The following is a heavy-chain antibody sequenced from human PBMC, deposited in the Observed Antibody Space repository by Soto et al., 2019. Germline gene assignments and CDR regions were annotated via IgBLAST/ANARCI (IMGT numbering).Heavy chain of an antibody. D-gene: IGHD6-19*01. J-gene: IGHJ4*02. Sequence: QVQLVESGGGVAQPGRSLRLSCAASGFTLSNYDMHWIRQAPGKGLEWVAAIRNDGSNKYYVDSVKGRFTISRDNSKNTLYLQMNSLRAEDTAVYYCARDSGWTGVAVFFFDYWGQGTLVTVSS. CDR2: IRNDGSNK. CDR3: ARDSGWTGVAVFFFDY. CDR1: GFTLSNYD. V-gene: IGHV3-33*01.